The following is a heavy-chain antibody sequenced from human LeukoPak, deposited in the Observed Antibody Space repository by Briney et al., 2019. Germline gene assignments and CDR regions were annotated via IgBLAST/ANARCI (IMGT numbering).Heavy chain of an antibody. D-gene: IGHD3-22*01. V-gene: IGHV1-8*01. CDR2: MNPNSGNT. Sequence: APVKVSCKASGYTFTSYDINWVRQATGQGLEWMGWMNPNSGNTGYAQKFQGRVTMTRNTSISTAYMELSSLRSEDTAVYYCARGIHDSSGYYSYYYYYYYMDVWGKGTTVTVSS. CDR1: GYTFTSYD. CDR3: ARGIHDSSGYYSYYYYYYYMDV. J-gene: IGHJ6*03.